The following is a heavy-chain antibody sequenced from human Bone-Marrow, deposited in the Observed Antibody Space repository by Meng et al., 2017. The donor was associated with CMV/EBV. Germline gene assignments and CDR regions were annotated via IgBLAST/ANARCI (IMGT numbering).Heavy chain of an antibody. CDR3: VRDSFSNNNYYGMDV. J-gene: IGHJ6*02. V-gene: IGHV3-74*01. CDR1: GFTFSQFW. Sequence: GGSLRLSCAASGFTFSQFWMHWVRQTPGKGLMWVSRINLDGTYIHYADSVKGRFTIARDNAKNILYLQMNSLRGEDTATYYCVRDSFSNNNYYGMDVWGQGTTVTVSS. CDR2: INLDGTYI. D-gene: IGHD4-11*01.